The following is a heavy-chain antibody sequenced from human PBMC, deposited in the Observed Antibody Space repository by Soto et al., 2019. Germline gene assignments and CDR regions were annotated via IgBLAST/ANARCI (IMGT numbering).Heavy chain of an antibody. CDR3: AQARSHGWCLDS. CDR1: GITFRSSG. J-gene: IGHJ4*02. V-gene: IGHV3-30*18. Sequence: QVQLVESGGGVVQPGRSLRLSCAASGITFRSSGMHWVSQAPGKWLVWVAVISYEGSNKYYADSVKGRFTISRDNSKITLSLPVYSLGPEDTAAYYCAQARSHGWCLDSWGQGTMVVVSS. CDR2: ISYEGSNK. D-gene: IGHD6-19*01.